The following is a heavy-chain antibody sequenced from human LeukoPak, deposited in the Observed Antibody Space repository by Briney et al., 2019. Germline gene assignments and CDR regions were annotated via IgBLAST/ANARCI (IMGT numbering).Heavy chain of an antibody. Sequence: EASVKVSCTASGYTFTGYYMHWVRQAPGQGLEWMGRINPNSGGTNYAQKFQGRVTMTRDTSISTAYMELSRLRSDDTAVYYCARAYYYDSSGYYFILDYWGQGTLVTVSS. V-gene: IGHV1-2*06. J-gene: IGHJ4*02. CDR2: INPNSGGT. CDR1: GYTFTGYY. D-gene: IGHD3-22*01. CDR3: ARAYYYDSSGYYFILDY.